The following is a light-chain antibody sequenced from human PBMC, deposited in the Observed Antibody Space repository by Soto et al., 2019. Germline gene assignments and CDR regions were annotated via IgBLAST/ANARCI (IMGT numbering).Light chain of an antibody. CDR1: SSDVGSYNL. J-gene: IGLJ1*01. Sequence: QPVLTQPASVSGSPGQSITISCTGTSSDVGSYNLVSWYQQHPGKAPKLMIYEVSKWPSGVSNRFSGSKSGNTASLTISGLQAEDEADYYCCSYAGSSGVFGTGTKLTVL. CDR3: CSYAGSSGV. V-gene: IGLV2-23*02. CDR2: EVS.